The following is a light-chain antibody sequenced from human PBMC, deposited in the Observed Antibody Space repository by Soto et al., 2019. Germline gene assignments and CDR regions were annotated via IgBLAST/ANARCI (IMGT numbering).Light chain of an antibody. Sequence: QSALTQPRSVPGSPGQSVTISCTGTSSDVGYSNYVSWYQQHPGKAPKLIIYDVYKRPSGVPDRFSGFKSGYTASLTISGLQAEDEADYSCCSYTGSNVLFGGGTKLTVL. CDR2: DVY. CDR3: CSYTGSNVL. CDR1: SSDVGYSNY. J-gene: IGLJ2*01. V-gene: IGLV2-11*01.